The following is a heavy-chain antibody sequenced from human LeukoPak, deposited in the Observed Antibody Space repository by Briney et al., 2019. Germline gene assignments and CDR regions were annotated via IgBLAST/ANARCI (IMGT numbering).Heavy chain of an antibody. CDR2: IYYSGST. D-gene: IGHD3-16*02. J-gene: IGHJ4*02. V-gene: IGHV4-59*01. CDR1: GGSISSYY. CDR3: ARAKYPGELSH. Sequence: SGTLSLTCTVSGGSISSYYWSWIRQPPGKGLEWIGYIYYSGSTNYNPSLKSRVTISVDTSKNQFSLKLSSVTAADTAVYYCARAKYPGELSHWGQGTLVTVSP.